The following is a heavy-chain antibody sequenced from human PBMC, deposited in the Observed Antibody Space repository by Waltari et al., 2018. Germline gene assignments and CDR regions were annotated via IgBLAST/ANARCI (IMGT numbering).Heavy chain of an antibody. CDR3: ARGGGPIRVPFDY. CDR1: GDSMNPYY. J-gene: IGHJ4*02. CDR2: VYYSGNT. D-gene: IGHD5-12*01. Sequence: QVQLQESGPGLVKPSETLSLICNVSGDSMNPYYWSWIRQPPGKGLEWIGYVYYSGNTNYNPSLKSRVTMSVDTSKNQFSLKLTSLTAANTAIYYCARGGGPIRVPFDYWGQGTLVTVSP. V-gene: IGHV4-59*12.